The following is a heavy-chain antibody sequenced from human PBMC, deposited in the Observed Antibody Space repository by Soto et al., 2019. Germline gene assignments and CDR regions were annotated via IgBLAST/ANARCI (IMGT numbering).Heavy chain of an antibody. CDR1: GGTFSSYA. D-gene: IGHD3-9*01. V-gene: IGHV1-69*13. J-gene: IGHJ4*02. CDR2: IIPIFGTA. Sequence: SVKVSCKASGGTFSSYAISWVRQAPGQGLEWMGGIIPIFGTANYAQKFQGRVTITADESTSTAYMELSSLRSEDTAVYYCAGEGRYDILTGYYHFDYWGQGTLVTVSS. CDR3: AGEGRYDILTGYYHFDY.